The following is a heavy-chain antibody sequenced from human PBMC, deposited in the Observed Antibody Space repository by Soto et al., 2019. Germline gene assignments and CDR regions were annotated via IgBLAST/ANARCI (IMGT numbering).Heavy chain of an antibody. CDR3: AKDPPSGWYVDY. Sequence: PGGSLRLSCASSGFTFSSYAIIWVRQAPVKGLEWVSAISGSGGSTYYADSVKGRFTISRDNSKNTLYLQMNSLRAEDTAVYYCAKDPPSGWYVDYWGQGTLVTVSS. CDR2: ISGSGGST. V-gene: IGHV3-23*01. J-gene: IGHJ4*02. D-gene: IGHD6-19*01. CDR1: GFTFSSYA.